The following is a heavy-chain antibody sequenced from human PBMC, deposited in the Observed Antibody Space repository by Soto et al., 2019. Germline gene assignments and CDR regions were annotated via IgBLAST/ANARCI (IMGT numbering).Heavy chain of an antibody. V-gene: IGHV1-69*01. CDR3: ARGWGYDSNDYYYAY. CDR2: IIPIFGTA. D-gene: IGHD3-22*01. Sequence: QVQLVQSGADVRKPGSSVKVSCKASGGTFSRHAISWVRKAPGQGLEWMGGIIPIFGTANHGQKFQGRVKIIADEFTSTVYMELSSLRSEDTAMYYCARGWGYDSNDYYYAYWGQGTLVIVSS. J-gene: IGHJ4*02. CDR1: GGTFSRHA.